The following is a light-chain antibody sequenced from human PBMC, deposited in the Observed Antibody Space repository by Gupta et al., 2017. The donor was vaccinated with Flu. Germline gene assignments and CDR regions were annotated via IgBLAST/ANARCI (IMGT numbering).Light chain of an antibody. V-gene: IGLV2-14*03. CDR3: GSYTTSSSLV. CDR2: EVS. CDR1: SSDVGAFDL. Sequence: QSALTQPASVSGSPGQSITISCSGTSSDVGAFDLVSWYQQHPGQAPNLLIYEVSSRPSGVSSRFSGSKSGNTASLTISGLQTDDESDYYCGSYTTSSSLVFGGGTKVTVL. J-gene: IGLJ2*01.